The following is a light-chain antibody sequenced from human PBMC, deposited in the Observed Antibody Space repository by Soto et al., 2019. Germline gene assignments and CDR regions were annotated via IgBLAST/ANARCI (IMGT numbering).Light chain of an antibody. Sequence: EIVMTQSPATLSVSPGERATLSCRASQSVSSNLAWYQQNPGQAPRLLIYGASTRATGIPARFSGSGSGTEFTLTISSLQSEDFAVYYCQQYNNWPPLTVGGGTKVEIK. CDR1: QSVSSN. CDR2: GAS. J-gene: IGKJ4*01. V-gene: IGKV3-15*01. CDR3: QQYNNWPPLT.